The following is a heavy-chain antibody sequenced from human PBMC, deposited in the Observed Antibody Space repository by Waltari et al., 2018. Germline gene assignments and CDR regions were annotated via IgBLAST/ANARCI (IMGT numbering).Heavy chain of an antibody. D-gene: IGHD1-7*01. Sequence: QVQLVQSGAEVKKPGASVKVSCKASGYTFTSYDINWVRPAPGQGLEWMGWMNPNSGNTGYAQKFQGRVTITRNTSISTAYMELSSLRSEDTAVYYCARGWGITGTRDAFDIWGQGTMVTVSS. CDR3: ARGWGITGTRDAFDI. CDR2: MNPNSGNT. V-gene: IGHV1-8*03. CDR1: GYTFTSYD. J-gene: IGHJ3*02.